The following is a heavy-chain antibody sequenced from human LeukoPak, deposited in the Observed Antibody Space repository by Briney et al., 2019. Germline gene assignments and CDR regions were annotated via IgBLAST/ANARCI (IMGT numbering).Heavy chain of an antibody. Sequence: NPGGSLRLSCAASGFFFSSSTMNWVRQAPGKGLEWVSSITPSSDHIYYADLVKGRFTVSRDNAKNSLYLQMNSLRAEDTAVYYCSAKATGLGGWGQGTLVTVSS. CDR3: SAKATGLGG. CDR2: ITPSSDHI. J-gene: IGHJ4*02. V-gene: IGHV3-21*01. D-gene: IGHD1-14*01. CDR1: GFFFSSST.